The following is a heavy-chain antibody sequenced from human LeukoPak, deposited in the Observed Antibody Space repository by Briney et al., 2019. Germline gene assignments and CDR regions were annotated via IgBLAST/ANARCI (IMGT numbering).Heavy chain of an antibody. CDR1: GGSISSYY. J-gene: IGHJ4*02. D-gene: IGHD3-3*01. V-gene: IGHV4-59*01. CDR3: PRADFWSAVDY. Sequence: PSETLCLTCTVSGGSISSYYWSWIPERLGEGLEWIGYIYYTGRTNYNPSLKSRVTISLDTSKNQFSLKLNSVTAADTAVYYCPRADFWSAVDYWGQGTLVTVSS. CDR2: IYYTGRT.